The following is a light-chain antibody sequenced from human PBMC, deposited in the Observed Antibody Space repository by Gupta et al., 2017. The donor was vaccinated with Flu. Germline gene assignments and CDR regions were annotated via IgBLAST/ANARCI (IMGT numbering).Light chain of an antibody. Sequence: QSALTQPAAVSGSPGQSITISCTGTGSDLGGFSFVSWYQHHPGKAPKLILYDVSSRPSGLSGRFSGSKSGNTASLTISGLQADDEAVYYRCSYQNVIARNWVFGGGTKLTVL. V-gene: IGLV2-14*03. CDR3: CSYQNVIARNWV. CDR1: GSDLGGFSF. J-gene: IGLJ3*02. CDR2: DVS.